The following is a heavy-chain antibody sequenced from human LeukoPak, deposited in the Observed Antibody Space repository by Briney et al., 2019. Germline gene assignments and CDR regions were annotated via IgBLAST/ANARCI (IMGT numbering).Heavy chain of an antibody. CDR2: IYYSGST. D-gene: IGHD5-18*01. J-gene: IGHJ3*02. CDR1: GGSISSSSYY. CDR3: ARPIWGYSYSQPSDAFDI. Sequence: PSETLSLTCTVSGGSISSSSYYWGWIRQPPGKGLEWIGSIYYSGSTYYNPSLKSRVTISVDTSKNQFSLKLSSVTAADTAVYYCARPIWGYSYSQPSDAFDIWGQGTMVTVSS. V-gene: IGHV4-39*01.